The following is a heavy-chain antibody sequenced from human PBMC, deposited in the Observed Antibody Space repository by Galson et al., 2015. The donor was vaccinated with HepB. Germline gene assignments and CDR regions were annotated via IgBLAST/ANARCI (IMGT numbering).Heavy chain of an antibody. CDR1: GFTFSSYW. J-gene: IGHJ4*02. Sequence: SLRLSCAASGFTFSSYWMSWFRQAPGKVLEWVANIKQDEREKYYVDSVKGRFTISRDDAKNSLYLQMNSLRAEDTAVYYCARDISLLTAPFDYWGQETLVTVSS. CDR3: ARDISLLTAPFDY. CDR2: IKQDEREK. V-gene: IGHV3-7*03. D-gene: IGHD4/OR15-4a*01.